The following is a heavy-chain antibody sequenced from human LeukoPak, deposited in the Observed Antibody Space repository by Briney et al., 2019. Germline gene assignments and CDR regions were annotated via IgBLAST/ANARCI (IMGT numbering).Heavy chain of an antibody. CDR2: TYYRSKWYN. CDR1: GDSVSSNSAA. Sequence: SQTLSLTCAISGDSVSSNSAAWTWLRQSPSRGLEWLGRTYYRSKWYNGYAVSVKSRITINPDTSKNQFSLQLNSVTPEDTAVYYCARAYCSGGSCYWYFDLWGRGTLVTVSS. CDR3: ARAYCSGGSCYWYFDL. V-gene: IGHV6-1*01. D-gene: IGHD2-15*01. J-gene: IGHJ2*01.